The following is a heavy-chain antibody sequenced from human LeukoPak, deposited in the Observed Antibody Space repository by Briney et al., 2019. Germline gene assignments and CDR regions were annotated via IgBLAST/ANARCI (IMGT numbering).Heavy chain of an antibody. D-gene: IGHD6-13*01. J-gene: IGHJ4*02. CDR3: ARWRSRAYSSSWLDY. CDR2: IKQDGSEK. V-gene: IGHV3-7*01. Sequence: GGSLRLSCAASGFTFSSYWMSWVRQAPGKGLEWVANIKQDGSEKYYVDSVKGRFTISRDNAKNSLYLQMNSLRAEDTAVYYCARWRSRAYSSSWLDYWGQGTLVTVSS. CDR1: GFTFSSYW.